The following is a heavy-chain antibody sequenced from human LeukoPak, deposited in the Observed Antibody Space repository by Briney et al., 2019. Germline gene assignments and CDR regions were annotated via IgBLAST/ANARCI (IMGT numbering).Heavy chain of an antibody. J-gene: IGHJ4*02. CDR3: ARGDSSTWFPSGLHIDH. Sequence: PSETLSLTCTVSGGSISRTSYYWGWIRQPPGEGLEWIGGIFYSGNTYYNPSLESRLTISADTSKNQFSLNLNSVTAADTAVYFCARGDSSTWFPSGLHIDHWGQGILVSVSS. V-gene: IGHV4-39*07. CDR1: GGSISRTSYY. CDR2: IFYSGNT. D-gene: IGHD6-13*01.